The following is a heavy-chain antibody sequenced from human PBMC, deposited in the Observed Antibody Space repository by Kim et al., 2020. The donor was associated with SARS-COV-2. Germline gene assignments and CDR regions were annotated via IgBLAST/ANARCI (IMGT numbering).Heavy chain of an antibody. CDR1: GGSFSGYY. D-gene: IGHD4-17*01. CDR2: INHSGST. J-gene: IGHJ6*02. V-gene: IGHV4-34*01. Sequence: SETLSLTCAVYGGSFSGYYWSWIRQPPGKGLEWIGEINHSGSTNYNPSLKSRVTISVDTSKNQFSLKLSSVTAADTAVYYCATKNYGYYYYGMDVWGQGT. CDR3: ATKNYGYYYYGMDV.